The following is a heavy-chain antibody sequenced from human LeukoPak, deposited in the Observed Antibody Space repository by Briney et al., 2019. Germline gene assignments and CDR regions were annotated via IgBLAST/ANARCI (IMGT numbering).Heavy chain of an antibody. Sequence: RASVKVSCKASGYRFTAYGVGWLRQAPGHGLEWVGWTSIYNGKTYYAQRFQDRVTMTTDTSTSTVYMELRSLRSDDTAVYYCARVCHIVVVTAEGGWLDPWGQGTLVTVSS. D-gene: IGHD2-21*02. V-gene: IGHV1-18*01. J-gene: IGHJ5*02. CDR3: ARVCHIVVVTAEGGWLDP. CDR2: TSIYNGKT. CDR1: GYRFTAYG.